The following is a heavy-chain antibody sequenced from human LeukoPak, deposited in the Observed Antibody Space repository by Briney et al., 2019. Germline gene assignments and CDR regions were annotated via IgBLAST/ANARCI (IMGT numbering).Heavy chain of an antibody. J-gene: IGHJ4*02. V-gene: IGHV3-23*01. D-gene: IGHD3-22*01. CDR3: AKRGVVIRVILVGFHKEAYYFDS. Sequence: GGSLRLSCAVSGITLSNYGMSWVRQALGKGLEWVAGISDSGGRTNYADSVKGRFAISRDNPRNTLYLQMNSLRAEDTAVYFCAKRGVVIRVILVGFHKEAYYFDSWGQGALVTVSS. CDR1: GITLSNYG. CDR2: ISDSGGRT.